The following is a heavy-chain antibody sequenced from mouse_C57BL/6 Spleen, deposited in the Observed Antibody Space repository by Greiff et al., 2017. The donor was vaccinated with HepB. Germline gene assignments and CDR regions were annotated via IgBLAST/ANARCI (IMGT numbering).Heavy chain of an antibody. CDR2: IDPSDSYT. V-gene: IGHV1-50*01. Sequence: QVQLQQPGAELVKPGASVKLSCKASGYTFTSYWMPWVKQRPGQGLEWIGEIDPSDSYTNYTQKFKGKATLTVDTSSSTAYMQLSSLTSEDSAVYYCARCGLRSLAYWGHGTLVTVAA. CDR1: GYTFTSYW. D-gene: IGHD1-1*01. CDR3: ARCGLRSLAY. J-gene: IGHJ3*01.